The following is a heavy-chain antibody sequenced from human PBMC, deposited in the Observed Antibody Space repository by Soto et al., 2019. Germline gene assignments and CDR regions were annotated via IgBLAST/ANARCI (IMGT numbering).Heavy chain of an antibody. J-gene: IGHJ3*02. CDR2: IYHSGST. Sequence: SNTLSITCAISGRSISSSNWWSWVREPPGQGLEWIGEIYHSGSTNYNPSLKSRVTISVDKSKNQFSLKLSSVTAADTAVYYCARSLAGDSSGYYWGTDAFDIWGQGTMVT. D-gene: IGHD3-22*01. CDR3: ARSLAGDSSGYYWGTDAFDI. V-gene: IGHV4-4*02. CDR1: GRSISSSNW.